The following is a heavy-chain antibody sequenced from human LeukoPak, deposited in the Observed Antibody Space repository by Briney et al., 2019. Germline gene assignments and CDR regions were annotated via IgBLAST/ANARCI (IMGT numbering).Heavy chain of an antibody. Sequence: GGSLRLSCAASGFTFSSFAMSWVRQAPGKGLEWVSTIGRSGDGTYYADSVKGRFTISRDNSKNTLYLQMNSLRAEDTAVYYCATRRPCYFDYWGQGTLVTVSS. CDR1: GFTFSSFA. V-gene: IGHV3-23*01. CDR3: ATRRPCYFDY. CDR2: IGRSGDGT. J-gene: IGHJ4*02.